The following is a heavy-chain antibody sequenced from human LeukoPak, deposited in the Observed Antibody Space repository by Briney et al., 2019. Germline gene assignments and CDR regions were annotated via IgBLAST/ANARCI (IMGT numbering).Heavy chain of an antibody. CDR3: ARSVGGGGGYY. D-gene: IGHD2-15*01. V-gene: IGHV1-69*02. J-gene: IGHJ4*02. Sequence: SVKVSCKASGGTFSSYTISWVRQAPGQGLEWMGRIIRILGIANYAQKFQGRVTITADKSTSTAYMELSSLRSEDTAVYYCARSVGGGGGYYWGQGTLVTVSS. CDR1: GGTFSSYT. CDR2: IIRILGIA.